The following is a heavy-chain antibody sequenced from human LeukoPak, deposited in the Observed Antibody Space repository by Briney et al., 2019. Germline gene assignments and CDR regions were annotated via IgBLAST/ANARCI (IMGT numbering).Heavy chain of an antibody. Sequence: SVKVSCKASGGTFSSDAISWVRQAPGQGLEWMGGIIPIFGTANYAQKFQGRVTITADESTSTAYMELSSLRSEDTAVYYCARDQYSSSQFDYWGQGTLVTVSS. V-gene: IGHV1-69*01. J-gene: IGHJ4*02. CDR1: GGTFSSDA. CDR3: ARDQYSSSQFDY. CDR2: IIPIFGTA. D-gene: IGHD6-6*01.